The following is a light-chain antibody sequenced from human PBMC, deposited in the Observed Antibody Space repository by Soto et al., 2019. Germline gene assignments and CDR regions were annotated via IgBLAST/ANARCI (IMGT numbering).Light chain of an antibody. V-gene: IGLV4-69*01. Sequence: QLVLIQSPSASASLGASVNLTCTLSDGHNNYAIAWHQQQPERGPRFLMTLNSDGSHKKGDGIPDRFSASSSGAERYLTISSLQSEDEAYYYCQTWGSGIHVVFGGGTKVTVL. J-gene: IGLJ2*01. CDR3: QTWGSGIHVV. CDR2: LNSDGSH. CDR1: DGHNNYA.